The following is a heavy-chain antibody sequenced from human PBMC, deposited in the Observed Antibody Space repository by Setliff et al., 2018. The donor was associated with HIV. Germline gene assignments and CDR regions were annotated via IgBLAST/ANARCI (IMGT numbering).Heavy chain of an antibody. Sequence: GASVKVPCKASGGTFSSYAFNWVRQAPGQGLEWMGGIIPISGITNYAQKFQGRVRFTADKSTSTAYMELSSLRSEDTAMYYCARDSVARRTLGYYYYMDVWGKGTTVTVSS. CDR1: GGTFSSYA. D-gene: IGHD6-6*01. CDR2: IIPISGIT. J-gene: IGHJ6*03. V-gene: IGHV1-69*10. CDR3: ARDSVARRTLGYYYYMDV.